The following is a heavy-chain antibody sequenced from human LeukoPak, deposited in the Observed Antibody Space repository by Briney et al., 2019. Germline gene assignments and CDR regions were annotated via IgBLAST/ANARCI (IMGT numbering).Heavy chain of an antibody. V-gene: IGHV1-18*01. CDR1: GYTFATYG. J-gene: IGHJ4*02. CDR3: ARASCDH. CDR2: ISTCNGNT. Sequence: ASVKVSCKASGYTFATYGINWVRQAPGQGPEWIGWISTCNGNTKYALKFQDRVTLTRDTSTTTAYMELKSLTSDDRAVYYCARASCDHWGQGTLVIVSS.